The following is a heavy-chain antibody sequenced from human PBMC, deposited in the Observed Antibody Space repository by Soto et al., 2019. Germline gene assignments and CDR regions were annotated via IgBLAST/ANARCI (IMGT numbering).Heavy chain of an antibody. Sequence: PGESLKISCNGSGYSFTSYWIGWVRQMPGKGLEWMGIIYPGDSDTRYSPSFQGQVTISADKSISTAYLQWSSLKASDTAMYYCASARAAAGSYYYYGMDVWGQGTTVTVSS. CDR1: GYSFTSYW. V-gene: IGHV5-51*01. J-gene: IGHJ6*02. D-gene: IGHD6-13*01. CDR2: IYPGDSDT. CDR3: ASARAAAGSYYYYGMDV.